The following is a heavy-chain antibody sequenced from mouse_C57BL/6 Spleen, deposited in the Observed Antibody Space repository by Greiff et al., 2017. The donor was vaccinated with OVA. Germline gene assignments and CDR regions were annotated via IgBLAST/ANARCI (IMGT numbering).Heavy chain of an antibody. J-gene: IGHJ1*03. D-gene: IGHD2-12*01. Sequence: VHVKQSGAELVKPGASVKLSCTASGFNIKDYYMHWVKQRTEQGLEWIGRIDPEDGETKYAPKFQGKATITADTSSNTAYLQLSSLTSEDTAVYYCARDYTNPSGYFDVWGTGTTVTVSS. V-gene: IGHV14-2*01. CDR3: ARDYTNPSGYFDV. CDR2: IDPEDGET. CDR1: GFNIKDYY.